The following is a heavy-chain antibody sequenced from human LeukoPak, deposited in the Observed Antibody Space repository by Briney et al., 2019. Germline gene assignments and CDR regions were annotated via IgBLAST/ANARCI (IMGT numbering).Heavy chain of an antibody. CDR3: ARVRWGESYFDY. V-gene: IGHV4-59*11. J-gene: IGHJ4*02. D-gene: IGHD3-16*01. CDR1: GDSINSHY. CDR2: IYYSGST. Sequence: PSETLSLTCTVSGDSINSHYWSWIRQPPGKGLEWIAYIYYSGSTNYNPSLKSRVTISVDTSKNQFSLKLSSVTAADTAVYYCARVRWGESYFDYWGQGTPVTVSS.